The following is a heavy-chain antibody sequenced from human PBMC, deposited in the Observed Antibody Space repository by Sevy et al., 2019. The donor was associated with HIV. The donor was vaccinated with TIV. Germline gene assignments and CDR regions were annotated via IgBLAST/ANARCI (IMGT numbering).Heavy chain of an antibody. CDR3: ARGVGLDC. D-gene: IGHD1-26*01. Sequence: GGSLRLSCAASGFTFSPYWMTWVRQAPGKGLEWVANIRPDGSDKYYVDSVKGRFTISRDNAKNSLYLQMNSLRADETAMYYCARGVGLDCWGQGALVTVS. J-gene: IGHJ4*02. V-gene: IGHV3-7*01. CDR2: IRPDGSDK. CDR1: GFTFSPYW.